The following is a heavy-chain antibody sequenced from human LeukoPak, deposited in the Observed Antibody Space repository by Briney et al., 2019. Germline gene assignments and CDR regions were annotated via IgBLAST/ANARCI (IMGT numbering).Heavy chain of an antibody. Sequence: SETLSLTCIVSGDSISSSSSYWGWIRQPPGTGLEWIGNFYYTGSTYYNPSLKSRVTISVDTSKNQFSLKLSSVTAADTAVYYCARYGSWYDSDYWGQGTLVTVSS. J-gene: IGHJ4*02. CDR3: ARYGSWYDSDY. V-gene: IGHV4-39*01. D-gene: IGHD6-13*01. CDR2: FYYTGST. CDR1: GDSISSSSSY.